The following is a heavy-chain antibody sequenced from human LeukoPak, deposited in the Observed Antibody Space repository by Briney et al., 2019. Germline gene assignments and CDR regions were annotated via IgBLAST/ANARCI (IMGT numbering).Heavy chain of an antibody. CDR3: AKYMSSGY. Sequence: PGGSLRLSCAASGFTFSDYYMSWIRQAPGKGLEWVSYISSSSSYTNYADSVKGRFTISRDNSKNTLYLQMNSLRAEDTAVYYCAKYMSSGYWGQGTLVTVSS. CDR1: GFTFSDYY. D-gene: IGHD6-19*01. CDR2: ISSSSSYT. J-gene: IGHJ4*02. V-gene: IGHV3-11*03.